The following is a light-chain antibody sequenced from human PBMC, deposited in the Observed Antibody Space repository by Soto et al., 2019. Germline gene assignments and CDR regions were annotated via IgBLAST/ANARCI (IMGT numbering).Light chain of an antibody. V-gene: IGKV3-20*01. Sequence: EIVLTQSPGTLSLSPGERATLSCWASQSVSSSYLAWYQQKPGQAPWLLIYGASSRATGIPDRFSGSGSGTDFTLTISRLEPEDFAVYYCQQYGSSPTFGQGTRLEIK. J-gene: IGKJ5*01. CDR3: QQYGSSPT. CDR1: QSVSSSY. CDR2: GAS.